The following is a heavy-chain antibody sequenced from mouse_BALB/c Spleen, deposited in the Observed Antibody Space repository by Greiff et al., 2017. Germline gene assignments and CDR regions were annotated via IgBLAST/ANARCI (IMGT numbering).Heavy chain of an antibody. CDR2: ISYSGST. CDR3: ARREGSSPSYWYFDV. D-gene: IGHD1-1*01. CDR1: GYSITSDYA. V-gene: IGHV3-2*02. Sequence: EVKLMESGPGLVKPSQSLSLTCTVTGYSITSDYAWYWLRQFPGNKLGWMGYISYSGSTSYNPSLKSRISITRAASKNQFFLQLNSVTTEDTATYYCARREGSSPSYWYFDVWGAGTTVTVSS. J-gene: IGHJ1*01.